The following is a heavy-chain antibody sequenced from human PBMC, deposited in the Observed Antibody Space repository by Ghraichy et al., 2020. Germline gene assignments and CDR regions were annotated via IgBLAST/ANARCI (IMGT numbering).Heavy chain of an antibody. CDR3: ARNLPVTPLGY. D-gene: IGHD4-17*01. Sequence: GGSLRLSCEGSGFSFSDYSMIWVRLTPRKALEWVSYITGSSITIFYTDSVKGRFTISRDNAKNSLYLQMNSLRAEDTAVYYCARNLPVTPLGYWGQGTLVTVSS. CDR2: ITGSSITI. J-gene: IGHJ4*02. CDR1: GFSFSDYS. V-gene: IGHV3-48*01.